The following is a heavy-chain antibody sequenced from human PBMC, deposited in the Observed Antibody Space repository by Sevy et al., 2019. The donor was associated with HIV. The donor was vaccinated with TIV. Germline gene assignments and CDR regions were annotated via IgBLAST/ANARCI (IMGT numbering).Heavy chain of an antibody. V-gene: IGHV3-7*03. CDR3: AKDVY. CDR2: IKEDGSEK. J-gene: IGHJ4*02. CDR1: GFTFSTHW. Sequence: GGSLRLSCAASGFTFSTHWTSWVRQAPGKGLEWVANIKEDGSEKYYVDSVKGRFTISRDNAKNSLFLQMNSLRAEDTAVYYCAKDVYWGQGTLVTVSS.